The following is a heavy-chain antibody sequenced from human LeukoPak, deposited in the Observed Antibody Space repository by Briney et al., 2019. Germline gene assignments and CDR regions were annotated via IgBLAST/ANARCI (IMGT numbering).Heavy chain of an antibody. CDR1: GYTFTNYH. J-gene: IGHJ5*02. CDR2: INPSGGST. V-gene: IGHV1-46*01. CDR3: ATGGCSSTSCYSGWFDP. Sequence: ASVKVSCKASGYTFTNYHIHWVRQAPGQGLEWMGIINPSGGSTSNAQKFQGRVTMTRDTSTDTAYMELSSLRSEDTAVYYCATGGCSSTSCYSGWFDPWGQGTLVTVSS. D-gene: IGHD2-2*01.